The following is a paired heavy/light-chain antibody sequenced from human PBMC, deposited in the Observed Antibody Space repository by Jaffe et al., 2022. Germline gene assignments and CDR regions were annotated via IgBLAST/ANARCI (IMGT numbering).Heavy chain of an antibody. CDR3: TRHPSGGGYCSSTRCYDVYYYMDV. Sequence: QAQLQESGPGLAKPSETLSLTCTVSAGSISSSSYYWGWIRQPPGKGLEWIGNIYYSGSIYYNPSLKSRVTISVDMSKNQFSLRLSSVTAADTAVYYCTRHPSGGGYCSSTRCYDVYYYMDVWGTGTSVTVSS. CDR1: AGSISSSSYY. D-gene: IGHD2-2*01. J-gene: IGHJ6*03. V-gene: IGHV4-39*01. CDR2: IYYSGSI.
Light chain of an antibody. CDR1: SSDVGGYNY. Sequence: QSALTQPASVSGSPGQSITISCTGTSSDVGGYNYVSWYQQHPGKAPKLMIYDVSNRPSGVSIRFSGSKSGNTASLTISGLQAEDEADYYCSSYTSSSVHVVFGGGTKLTVL. J-gene: IGLJ2*01. CDR3: SSYTSSSVHVV. CDR2: DVS. V-gene: IGLV2-14*03.